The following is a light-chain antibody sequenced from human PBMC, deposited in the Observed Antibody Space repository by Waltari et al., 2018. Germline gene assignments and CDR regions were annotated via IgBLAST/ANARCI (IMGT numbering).Light chain of an antibody. CDR3: QSYDTSPNVV. CDR2: ANT. J-gene: IGLJ2*01. Sequence: QSVLTQPPSLSGAPGQRVTISCTGSSSNIGAGYDIHWYQHLPGTAPKLLISANTNRPSGVPDRFSASKSGTSASLVITGLQAEDEADYYCQSYDTSPNVVFGGGTKLTVL. CDR1: SSNIGAGYD. V-gene: IGLV1-40*01.